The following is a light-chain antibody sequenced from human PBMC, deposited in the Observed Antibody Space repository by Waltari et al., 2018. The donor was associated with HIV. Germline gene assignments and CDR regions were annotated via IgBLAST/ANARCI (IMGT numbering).Light chain of an antibody. Sequence: QSVLTQPPSVSGAPGQRVTISCTGSSSNIGAGYHVHWYQQLPGTAPKLLLYGNINRPSGVPDRFSCSKSGTSASLAITGLQAEDEADYHCQSHDSSLSGYVFGTGTKVTVL. V-gene: IGLV1-40*01. CDR2: GNI. CDR3: QSHDSSLSGYV. CDR1: SSNIGAGYH. J-gene: IGLJ1*01.